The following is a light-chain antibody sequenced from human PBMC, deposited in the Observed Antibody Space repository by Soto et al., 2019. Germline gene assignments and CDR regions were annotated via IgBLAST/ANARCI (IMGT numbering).Light chain of an antibody. Sequence: EIVLTQSPGTLSLSPGERATLSCRASQSVTSSYLAWYQQKPGQAPRLLIYGASIRATGIPDRFSGSGSGTDFTLTISTLESEDFAVYYCQQYGSSPLTFGQRTRLEIK. V-gene: IGKV3-20*01. CDR2: GAS. J-gene: IGKJ5*01. CDR3: QQYGSSPLT. CDR1: QSVTSSY.